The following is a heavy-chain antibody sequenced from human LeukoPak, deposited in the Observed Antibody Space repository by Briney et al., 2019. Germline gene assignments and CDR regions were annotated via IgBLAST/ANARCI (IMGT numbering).Heavy chain of an antibody. D-gene: IGHD6-13*01. CDR3: AREGVAAAGKGFDYYYGMDV. J-gene: IGHJ6*02. Sequence: PSEALSLTCTVSGGSISSGGYYWSWIRQHPGKGLEWIGYIYYSGSTYYNPSLKSRVTISVDTSKNQFSLKLSSVTAADTAVYYCAREGVAAAGKGFDYYYGMDVWGQGTTVTVSS. CDR2: IYYSGST. CDR1: GGSISSGGYY. V-gene: IGHV4-31*03.